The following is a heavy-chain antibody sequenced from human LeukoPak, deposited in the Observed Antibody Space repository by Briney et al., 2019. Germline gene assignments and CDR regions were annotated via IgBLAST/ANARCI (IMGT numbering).Heavy chain of an antibody. Sequence: GRSLRLSCAASGFTFSSYGMHWVRQAPGKGLEWVAVIWYDGSNKYYADSVKGRFTISRGSSKNTLYLQMNSLRAEDTAVYYCARDQSSSGYYYVGVDYWGQGTLVTVSS. CDR2: IWYDGSNK. CDR1: GFTFSSYG. CDR3: ARDQSSSGYYYVGVDY. V-gene: IGHV3-33*08. D-gene: IGHD3-22*01. J-gene: IGHJ4*02.